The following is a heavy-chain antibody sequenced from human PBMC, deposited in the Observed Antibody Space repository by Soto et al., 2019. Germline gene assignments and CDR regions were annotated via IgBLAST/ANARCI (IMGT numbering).Heavy chain of an antibody. CDR3: AKDLGAFWMRYSGFPTIY. D-gene: IGHD5-12*01. J-gene: IGHJ4*02. CDR1: GFTFSSYA. V-gene: IGHV3-23*01. Sequence: GGSLRLSCAASGFTFSSYAMSWVRQAPGKGLEWVSAISGSGGSTYYADSVKGRFTISRDNSKNTLYLQMNSLRAEDTAVYYCAKDLGAFWMRYSGFPTIYWGQGTLVTVSS. CDR2: ISGSGGST.